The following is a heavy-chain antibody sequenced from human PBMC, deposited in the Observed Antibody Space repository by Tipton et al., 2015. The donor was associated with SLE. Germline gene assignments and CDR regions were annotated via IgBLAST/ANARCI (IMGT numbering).Heavy chain of an antibody. CDR2: INHSGST. Sequence: GLVKPSGTLSLTCAVYGGSFSGYYWSWIRQPPGKGLEWIGEINHSGSTNHNPSLKSRVTISVDTSKNQLSLKLSAVTAADTAVYYCARALWKGGDYWGQGTLVTVSS. V-gene: IGHV4-34*01. D-gene: IGHD1-1*01. J-gene: IGHJ4*02. CDR3: ARALWKGGDY. CDR1: GGSFSGYY.